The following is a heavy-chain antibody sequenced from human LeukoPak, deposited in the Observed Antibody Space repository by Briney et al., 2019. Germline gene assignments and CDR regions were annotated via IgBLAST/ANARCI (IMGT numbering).Heavy chain of an antibody. Sequence: SETLSLTCTVSGGSISSYYWSWIRQPPGKGLEWIGYIYYSGSTNYNPSLKSRVTISVDTSKNQFSLKLSSVTAADTAVYYCARADPAMVTDYWGQGTLVTVSS. CDR2: IYYSGST. CDR3: ARADPAMVTDY. V-gene: IGHV4-59*01. J-gene: IGHJ4*02. D-gene: IGHD5-18*01. CDR1: GGSISSYY.